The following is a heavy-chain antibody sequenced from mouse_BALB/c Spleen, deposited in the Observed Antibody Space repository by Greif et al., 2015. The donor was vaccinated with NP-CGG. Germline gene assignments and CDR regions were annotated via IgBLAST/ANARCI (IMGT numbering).Heavy chain of an antibody. V-gene: IGHV14-1*02. J-gene: IGHJ3*01. Sequence: EVQLQQSGAELVRPGALVKVSCKASGFRGGDSSLPWAKQRPEQGLEWIGWIDPENGPPLYAPKFQGQARITADTSSNTAYLQLSSLTSEDTAVYYCARSPIYYGYDEGAYWGQGTLVTVSA. D-gene: IGHD2-2*01. CDR2: IDPENGPP. CDR1: GFRGGDSS. CDR3: ARSPIYYGYDEGAY.